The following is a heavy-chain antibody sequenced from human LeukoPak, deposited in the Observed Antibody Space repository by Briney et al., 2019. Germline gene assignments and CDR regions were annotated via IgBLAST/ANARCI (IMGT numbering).Heavy chain of an antibody. D-gene: IGHD3-10*02. Sequence: HSGGSLRLSCAASGFIFSDYWLAWVRQAPGKGLEWVSDISSSGSTIYYADSVKGRFTISRDNAKNSLYLQMNSLRAEDTAVYYCAELGITMIGGVWGKGTTVTISS. J-gene: IGHJ6*03. V-gene: IGHV3-48*04. CDR1: GFIFSDYW. CDR2: ISSSGSTI. CDR3: AELGITMIGGV.